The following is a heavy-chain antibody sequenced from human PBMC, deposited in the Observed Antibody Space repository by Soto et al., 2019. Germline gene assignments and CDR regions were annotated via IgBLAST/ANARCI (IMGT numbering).Heavy chain of an antibody. CDR2: IYYSGST. V-gene: IGHV4-59*08. Sequence: SETLSLTCTVSGGSISRYYWSWIRQPPGKGLEWIGYIYYSGSTNYNPSLKSRVTISVDTSKNQFSLKLSSVTAADTAVYYCACISFDTGHSYFYDVCSKGSSVIGSS. D-gene: IGHD5-12*01. J-gene: IGHJ6*04. CDR3: ACISFDTGHSYFYDV. CDR1: GGSISRYY.